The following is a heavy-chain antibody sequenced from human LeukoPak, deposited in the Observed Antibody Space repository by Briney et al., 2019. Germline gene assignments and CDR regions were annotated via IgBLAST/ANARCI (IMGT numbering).Heavy chain of an antibody. V-gene: IGHV1-2*02. D-gene: IGHD2-2*01. J-gene: IGHJ4*02. CDR2: INPNSGDT. Sequence: GASVTVSCKPSGYTFTHYYLHWVRQAPGQGVEWMGWINPNSGDTNYAQKFQGRVTMSRDTSISTAHMEMSRLRSDDTAVYYCARANFLYCSSTTCLFDYWGQGTLVTVSS. CDR1: GYTFTHYY. CDR3: ARANFLYCSSTTCLFDY.